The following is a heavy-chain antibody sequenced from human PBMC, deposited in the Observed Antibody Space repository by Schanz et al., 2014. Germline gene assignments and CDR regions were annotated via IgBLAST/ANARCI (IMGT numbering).Heavy chain of an antibody. CDR1: GFSIRNHD. J-gene: IGHJ4*02. CDR2: IGTAGDT. CDR3: ARGTDWNLHY. Sequence: EVQLVESGGGFVQPGGSLRLSCAASGFSIRNHDMHWVRQATGAGLEWVSAIGTAGDTFYLDSVKGRFTISRENAKNSLYLQMNSLRAGDTAVYYCARGTDWNLHYWGQGALVTVSS. V-gene: IGHV3-13*04. D-gene: IGHD1-1*01.